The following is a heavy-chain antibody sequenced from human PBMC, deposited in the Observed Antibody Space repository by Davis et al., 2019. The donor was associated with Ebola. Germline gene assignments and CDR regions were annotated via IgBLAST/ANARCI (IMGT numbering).Heavy chain of an antibody. V-gene: IGHV3-53*01. CDR1: GGHISGYY. D-gene: IGHD5-12*01. Sequence: PSETLSLTCTVSGGHISGYYWSWIRQPPGKGLEWVSVIYSGGSTYYADSVKGRFTISRDNSKNTLYLQMNSLRAEDTAVYYCARDKVAGLLWYFDLWGRGTLVTVSS. CDR2: IYSGGST. CDR3: ARDKVAGLLWYFDL. J-gene: IGHJ2*01.